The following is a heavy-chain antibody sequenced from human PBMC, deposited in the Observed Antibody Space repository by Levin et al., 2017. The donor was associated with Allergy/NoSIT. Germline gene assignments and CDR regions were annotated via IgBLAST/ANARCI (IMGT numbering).Heavy chain of an antibody. CDR2: ISSSGSTI. CDR1: GFTFSDYY. J-gene: IGHJ6*02. Sequence: GESLKISCAASGFTFSDYYMSWIRQAPGKGLEWVSYISSSGSTIYHADSVKGRFTISRDNAKNSLYLQMNTLRAEDTAVYYCARGSRRTDDYGDYKGYYGMDGWGQGTTVTVSS. D-gene: IGHD4-17*01. V-gene: IGHV3-11*01. CDR3: ARGSRRTDDYGDYKGYYGMDG.